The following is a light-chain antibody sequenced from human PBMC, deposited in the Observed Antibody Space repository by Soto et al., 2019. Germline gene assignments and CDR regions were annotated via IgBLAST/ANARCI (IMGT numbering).Light chain of an antibody. J-gene: IGLJ3*02. Sequence: QSGLTQPPSVSGAPGQRVTISCTGSSSNIGAGYDVHWYQQLPGTAPRLLIFGNNNRPSGVPDRFAGCKSGTSASLAITWLQAGDEADYYCQSYDSSLSAWVFGGGTELTVL. CDR3: QSYDSSLSAWV. CDR2: GNN. V-gene: IGLV1-40*01. CDR1: SSNIGAGYD.